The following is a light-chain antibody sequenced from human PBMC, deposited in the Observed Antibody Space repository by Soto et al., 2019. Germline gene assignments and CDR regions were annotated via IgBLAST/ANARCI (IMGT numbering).Light chain of an antibody. Sequence: DIQMTQSPSSLSASVGDRVTITCRASQSISSYLNWYQQKPGKAPKLLIYAASSLQSGVPSSFSGSGSGTDFTLTISSLQPEDFATYYCQQSYSTLCTFGPGTKVDIK. CDR3: QQSYSTLCT. CDR1: QSISSY. J-gene: IGKJ3*01. CDR2: AAS. V-gene: IGKV1-39*01.